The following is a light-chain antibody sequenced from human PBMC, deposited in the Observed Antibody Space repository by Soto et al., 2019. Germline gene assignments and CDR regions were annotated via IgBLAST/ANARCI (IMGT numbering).Light chain of an antibody. Sequence: QAVLTQSPSASASLGASVKRTCTLSSGHSSYAIAWHQQQPEKGPRYLMKLNSDGSHSKGDGIPDRFSGSSSGAERYLTISILQSEDEADYYCQTWGSGIHYVFGTGTKLTVL. J-gene: IGLJ1*01. CDR1: SGHSSYA. CDR2: LNSDGSH. CDR3: QTWGSGIHYV. V-gene: IGLV4-69*01.